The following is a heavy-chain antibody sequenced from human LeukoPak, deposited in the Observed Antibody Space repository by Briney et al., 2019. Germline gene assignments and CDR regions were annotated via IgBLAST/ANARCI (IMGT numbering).Heavy chain of an antibody. CDR3: ARETPPVGGSHDDYDY. D-gene: IGHD1-26*01. Sequence: GGSLRLSCAASGFTFSSYEMNWVRQAPGKGLEWVSYISSSGSTIYYADSVKGRFTISRDNAKNPLYLQMNSLRAEDTAVYYCARETPPVGGSHDDYDYWGQGTLVTVSS. V-gene: IGHV3-48*03. J-gene: IGHJ4*02. CDR1: GFTFSSYE. CDR2: ISSSGSTI.